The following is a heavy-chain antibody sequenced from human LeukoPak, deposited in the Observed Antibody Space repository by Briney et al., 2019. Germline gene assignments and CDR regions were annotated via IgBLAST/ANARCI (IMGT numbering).Heavy chain of an antibody. CDR1: GFTFSAYT. V-gene: IGHV3-48*01. CDR3: ARGSGSRVFDY. Sequence: GGSLRLSCAASGFTFSAYTMNWVRQAPGKGLEWISYITTSGTTTYYADSVKGRFTISRDTAESSLFLQMNSLRAEDTAVYFCARGSGSRVFDYWGQGTLVTVSS. CDR2: ITTSGTTT. J-gene: IGHJ4*02. D-gene: IGHD6-13*01.